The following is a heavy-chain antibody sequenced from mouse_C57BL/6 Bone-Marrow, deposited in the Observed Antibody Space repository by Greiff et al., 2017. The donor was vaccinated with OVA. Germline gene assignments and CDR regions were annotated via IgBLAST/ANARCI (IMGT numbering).Heavy chain of an antibody. J-gene: IGHJ3*01. CDR1: GFTFSSYG. D-gene: IGHD4-1*01. CDR3: ARLGRD. V-gene: IGHV5-6*01. CDR2: ISSGGSYT. Sequence: EVKLMESGGDLVKPGGSLKLSCAASGFTFSSYGMSWVRQTPDKRLEWVATISSGGSYTYYPDSVKGRFTISRDNAKNTLYLQMSSLKSEDTAMYYCARLGRDWGQGTLVTVSA.